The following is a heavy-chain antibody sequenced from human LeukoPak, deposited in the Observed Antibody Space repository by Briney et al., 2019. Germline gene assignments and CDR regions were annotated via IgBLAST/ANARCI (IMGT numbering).Heavy chain of an antibody. CDR3: ARSGYGSGIMDV. J-gene: IGHJ6*03. D-gene: IGHD3-10*01. CDR1: GFTVSSNY. Sequence: PEGSLRLSCAASGFTVSSNYRSWVRQAPGKGLEWVSVIYSGGSTYYADSVKGRFTISRDNSKNTLYLQMNSLRAEDTAVYYCARSGYGSGIMDVWGKGTTVTVSS. CDR2: IYSGGST. V-gene: IGHV3-53*01.